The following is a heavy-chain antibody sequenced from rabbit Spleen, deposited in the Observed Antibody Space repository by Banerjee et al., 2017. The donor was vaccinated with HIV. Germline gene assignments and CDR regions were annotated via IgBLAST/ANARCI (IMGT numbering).Heavy chain of an antibody. V-gene: IGHV1S47*01. D-gene: IGHD4-1*01. CDR2: IYNGDGST. J-gene: IGHJ3*01. CDR1: GFSFSSSY. CDR3: VRTDHSNFWLTRLDL. Sequence: EESGGDLVKPEGSLTLTCTASGFSFSSSYYMCWVRQAPGKGLECIACIYNGDGSTYYASWVNGRFTISRSTSLNTVTLQMTSLTAADTATYFCVRTDHSNFWLTRLDLWGQGTLVTVS.